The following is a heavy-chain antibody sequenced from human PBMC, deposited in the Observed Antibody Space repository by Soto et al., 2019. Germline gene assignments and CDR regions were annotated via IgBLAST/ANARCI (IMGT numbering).Heavy chain of an antibody. Sequence: SETPSLTFTVSDGSISSGCYYWSWIRQHPGKGLEWIGYIYYSGSTYYNPSLKSRVTISVDTSKNQLSLKLSSVTAADTAVYYCARLVTGYFDYWGQGTLVTVSS. CDR3: ARLVTGYFDY. CDR1: DGSISSGCYY. V-gene: IGHV4-31*03. D-gene: IGHD3-10*01. J-gene: IGHJ4*02. CDR2: IYYSGST.